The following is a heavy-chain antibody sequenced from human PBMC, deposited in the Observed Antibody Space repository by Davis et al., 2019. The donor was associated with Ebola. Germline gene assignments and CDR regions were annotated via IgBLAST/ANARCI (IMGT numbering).Heavy chain of an antibody. V-gene: IGHV4-34*01. CDR3: ARESYSSGWFEY. Sequence: SETLSLTCAVYGGSFSGYYWSWIRQPPGKGLEWIGEINHSGSTDYNPSLQSRVTISVDTSKNQFSLRLSSVTAADTAVYFCARESYSSGWFEYWGQGTLVTVSS. CDR1: GGSFSGYY. CDR2: INHSGST. J-gene: IGHJ4*02. D-gene: IGHD6-19*01.